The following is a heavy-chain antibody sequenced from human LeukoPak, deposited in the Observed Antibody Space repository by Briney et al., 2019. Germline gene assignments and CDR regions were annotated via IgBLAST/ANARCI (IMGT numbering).Heavy chain of an antibody. CDR2: INSGGGT. CDR3: ARVAVAGIQRHFDY. V-gene: IGHV3-53*01. CDR1: GFSVSSNY. D-gene: IGHD6-19*01. J-gene: IGHJ4*02. Sequence: GGSLRLSCAASGFSVSSNYMSWVRQAPGKGLEWVSIINSGGGTYYADSVKGRFTISRDISKNTLYLQMNSLRAEDTAVYYCARVAVAGIQRHFDYWGQGTLVTVSS.